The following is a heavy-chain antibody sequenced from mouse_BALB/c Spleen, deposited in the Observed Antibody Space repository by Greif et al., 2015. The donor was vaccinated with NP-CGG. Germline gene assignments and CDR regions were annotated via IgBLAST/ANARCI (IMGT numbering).Heavy chain of an antibody. D-gene: IGHD1-1*01. Sequence: EVQLQESGPSLVKPSQTLSLTCSVTGDSITSGYWNWIRKFPGNKLEYMGYISYSGSTYYNPSLKSRISITRDTSKNQYYLQLNSVTTEDTATYYCARLGGYYGSSYGAMDYWGQGTSVTVSS. CDR2: ISYSGST. J-gene: IGHJ4*01. CDR3: ARLGGYYGSSYGAMDY. V-gene: IGHV3-8*02. CDR1: GDSITSGY.